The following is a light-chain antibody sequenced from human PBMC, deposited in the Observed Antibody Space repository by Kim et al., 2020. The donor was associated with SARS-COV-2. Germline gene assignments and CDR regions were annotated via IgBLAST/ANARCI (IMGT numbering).Light chain of an antibody. CDR3: QQYKSYPYT. CDR1: KSISSW. Sequence: SASVGDRVTITCRASKSISSWLAWYQQKPGKAPKFLIYKASNLESGVPSRFSGSGSGTEFTLTSSSLQPDDFATYYCQQYKSYPYTFGQGTKLEI. J-gene: IGKJ2*01. CDR2: KAS. V-gene: IGKV1-5*03.